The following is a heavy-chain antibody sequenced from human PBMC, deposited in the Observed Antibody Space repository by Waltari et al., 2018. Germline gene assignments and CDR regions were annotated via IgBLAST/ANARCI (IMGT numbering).Heavy chain of an antibody. CDR2: ISSSGSTI. Sequence: LPCEDSGFTFSSYEMNWVRQATGKGLEWVSYISSSGSTIYYADSVKGRFTISRDNAKNSLYLQMNSLRAEDTAVYYCARLRGYYYKFDYWGQGTLVTVSS. V-gene: IGHV3-48*03. D-gene: IGHD3-22*01. CDR3: ARLRGYYYKFDY. CDR1: GFTFSSYE. J-gene: IGHJ4*02.